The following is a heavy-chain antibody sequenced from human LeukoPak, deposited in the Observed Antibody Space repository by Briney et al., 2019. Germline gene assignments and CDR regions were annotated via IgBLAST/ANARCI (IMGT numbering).Heavy chain of an antibody. CDR1: GFTFSSYS. Sequence: GGSLGLSCAASGFTFSSYSMNWIRQAPGKGLEWVSSISSSTSYIYYADSVKGRFTISKDNAKNSLYLQMNSLRAEDTAVYYCARAGGSTVSHSDYWGQGTLVTVSS. D-gene: IGHD4-17*01. CDR3: ARAGGSTVSHSDY. V-gene: IGHV3-21*01. CDR2: ISSSTSYI. J-gene: IGHJ4*02.